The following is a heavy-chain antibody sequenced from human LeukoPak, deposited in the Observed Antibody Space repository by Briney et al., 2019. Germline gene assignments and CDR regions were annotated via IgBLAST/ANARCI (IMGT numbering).Heavy chain of an antibody. D-gene: IGHD6-19*01. CDR2: IYTSGST. Sequence: SETLSLTCAVYGGSFSGYYWSWIRQPAGKGLEWIGCIYTSGSTNYNPSLKSRVTISVDTSKNQFSLKLSSVTAADTAVYYCVRGYSSGMPDYWGQGTLVTVSS. V-gene: IGHV4-59*10. CDR3: VRGYSSGMPDY. J-gene: IGHJ4*02. CDR1: GGSFSGYY.